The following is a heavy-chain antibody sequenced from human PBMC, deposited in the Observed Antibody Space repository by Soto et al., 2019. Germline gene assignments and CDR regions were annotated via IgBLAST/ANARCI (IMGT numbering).Heavy chain of an antibody. CDR1: GDSITSTNW. V-gene: IGHV4-4*02. J-gene: IGHJ6*02. Sequence: QVQLQESGPGLVKPSGTLSLTCGVSGDSITSTNWWSWVRQPPGRGLEWIGEIYDSGTTHYNPSLKSRITILLEEFKNQFSLNLSSVAAAYTAVYYCAMLKGPDNYDLDVWGQGTTVSVFS. CDR3: AMLKGPDNYDLDV. CDR2: IYDSGTT.